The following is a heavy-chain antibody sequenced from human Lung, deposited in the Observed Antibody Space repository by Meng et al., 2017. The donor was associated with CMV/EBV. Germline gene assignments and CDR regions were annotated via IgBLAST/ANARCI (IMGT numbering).Heavy chain of an antibody. D-gene: IGHD6-19*01. Sequence: LTXAASGFIFSNYALYWVRQAPGKGLESVAVISSDGTNKLHADSVEGRFTISRDNSKNTLYLQMSSLGAEDTAVYYCARDRVRRAEVVAGHPGYWXQGTXVTVSS. CDR2: ISSDGTNK. V-gene: IGHV3-30*04. J-gene: IGHJ4*02. CDR3: ARDRVRRAEVVAGHPGY. CDR1: GFIFSNYA.